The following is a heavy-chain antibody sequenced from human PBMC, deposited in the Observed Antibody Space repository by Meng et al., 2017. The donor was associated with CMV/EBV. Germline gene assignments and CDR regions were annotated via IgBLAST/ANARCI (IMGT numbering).Heavy chain of an antibody. J-gene: IGHJ4*02. CDR2: IRSKANSYAT. CDR1: GFTFSGSA. V-gene: IGHV3-73*01. Sequence: GESLKISCAASGFTFSGSAMHWVRQASGKGLEWVGRIRSKANSYATAYAASVKGRFTTSRDDSKNTAYLQMNSLKTEDTAVYYCTRRSSSNDYWGQGTLVTVSS. CDR3: TRRSSSNDY. D-gene: IGHD6-6*01.